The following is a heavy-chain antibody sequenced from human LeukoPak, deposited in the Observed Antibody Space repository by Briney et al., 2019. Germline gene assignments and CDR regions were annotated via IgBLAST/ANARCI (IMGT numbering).Heavy chain of an antibody. V-gene: IGHV3-7*03. CDR3: AKGVSHMVRGVAPYYFDY. Sequence: PGGSLRLSCAGSGFRFSTYWMSWVRQAPGKALEWVANIKQVGGEKYYVDSVKGRITNSTDNAKNSLYLQMNSLRAEDTDVYYCAKGVSHMVRGVAPYYFDYWGQGTLVTVSS. CDR1: GFRFSTYW. J-gene: IGHJ4*02. CDR2: IKQVGGEK. D-gene: IGHD3-10*01.